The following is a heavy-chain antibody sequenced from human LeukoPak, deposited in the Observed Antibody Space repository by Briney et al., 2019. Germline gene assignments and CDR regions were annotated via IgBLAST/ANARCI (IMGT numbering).Heavy chain of an antibody. CDR3: ATLLGYCSSTSCHEYFQH. V-gene: IGHV4-34*01. CDR1: GGSFSGYY. Sequence: NPSETLSLTCAVYGGSFSGYYWSWIRQPPGKGLEWIGEINHSGSTNYNPSLKSRVTISVDTSKNQSSLKLSSVTAADTAVYYCATLLGYCSSTSCHEYFQHWGQGTLVTVSS. CDR2: INHSGST. D-gene: IGHD2-2*01. J-gene: IGHJ1*01.